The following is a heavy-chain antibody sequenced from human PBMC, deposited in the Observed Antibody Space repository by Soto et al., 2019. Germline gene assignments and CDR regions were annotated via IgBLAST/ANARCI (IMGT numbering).Heavy chain of an antibody. CDR1: GYTFTGYY. CDR2: INPNNGDT. D-gene: IGHD5-12*01. Sequence: QVQLVQSGAEVKKPGASVKVSCKASGYTFTGYYIHWVRQAPGQGLEWMGWINPNNGDTNYARKLQGRVTMTRDTSTSTAYMEMSSLTFDYTAVYYGARHSGYDYVFDYWGQGTLVTVSS. V-gene: IGHV1-2*02. CDR3: ARHSGYDYVFDY. J-gene: IGHJ4*02.